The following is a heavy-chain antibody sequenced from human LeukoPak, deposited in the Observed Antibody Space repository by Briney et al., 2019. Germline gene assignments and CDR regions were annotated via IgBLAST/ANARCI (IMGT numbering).Heavy chain of an antibody. CDR1: GFTFSSYA. J-gene: IGHJ4*02. CDR3: ARGHYDILTGYSRGGPFDY. D-gene: IGHD3-9*01. Sequence: GRSLRLSCAASGFTFSSYATHWVRQAPGKGLEWVAVISYDGSNKYYADSVKGRFTISRDNSKNTLYLQMNSLRAEDTAVYYCARGHYDILTGYSRGGPFDYWGQGTLVTVSS. V-gene: IGHV3-30*04. CDR2: ISYDGSNK.